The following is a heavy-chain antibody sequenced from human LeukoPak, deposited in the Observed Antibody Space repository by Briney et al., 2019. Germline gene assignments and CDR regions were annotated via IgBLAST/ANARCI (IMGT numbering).Heavy chain of an antibody. CDR1: GGSISSGSYY. J-gene: IGHJ4*02. CDR3: ARTSSGSYYAD. Sequence: SETLSLTCTVSGGSISSGSYYWSWIRQPAGKGLEWTGRVDSSGTTSYNPSLHSRLTISVDTSENQFSLRLSSVTAADTAVYYCARTSSGSYYADWGQGTLVTVSS. D-gene: IGHD1-26*01. V-gene: IGHV4-61*02. CDR2: VDSSGTT.